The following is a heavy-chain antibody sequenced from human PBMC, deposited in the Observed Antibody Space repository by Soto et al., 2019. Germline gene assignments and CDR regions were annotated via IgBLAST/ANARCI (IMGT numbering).Heavy chain of an antibody. V-gene: IGHV1-69*01. J-gene: IGHJ4*02. CDR1: GGTFSSYA. D-gene: IGHD6-19*01. CDR3: AREPLTAVAEGGGYFDY. Sequence: QVQLVQSGAEVKKPGSSVKVSCKASGGTFSSYAISWVRQAPGQGLEWMGGIIPIFGTANYAQKFQGRVTITADETTSTAYMELSSLRSEDTAVYYCAREPLTAVAEGGGYFDYWGQGTLVTVSS. CDR2: IIPIFGTA.